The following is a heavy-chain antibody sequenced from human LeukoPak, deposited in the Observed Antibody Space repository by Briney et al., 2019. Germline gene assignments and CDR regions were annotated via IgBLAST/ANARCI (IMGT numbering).Heavy chain of an antibody. D-gene: IGHD4-17*01. Sequence: GGSLRLSCAASVFTFSTDGMHWVRQAPGKGLEWVAFIRYDGSNKYYADSVKGRFTIYRDNSKNPLYLQMKSLRAEDTGVYYCAKNTYDYGDYDGCDYWGQGTLVTVSS. J-gene: IGHJ4*02. V-gene: IGHV3-30*02. CDR1: VFTFSTDG. CDR3: AKNTYDYGDYDGCDY. CDR2: IRYDGSNK.